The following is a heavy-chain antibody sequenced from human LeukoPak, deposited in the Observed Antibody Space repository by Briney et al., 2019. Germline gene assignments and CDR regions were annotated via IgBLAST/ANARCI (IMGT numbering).Heavy chain of an antibody. CDR2: IWYDGSNK. J-gene: IGHJ3*02. D-gene: IGHD3-22*01. CDR3: ARLESGHYYDSSGYYFDAFDI. Sequence: GGSLRLSCAASGFIFSSYGMHWVRQAPGKGLEWVAVIWYDGSNKYYADSVKGRFTISRDNSKNTLYLQVNSLRAEDTAVYYCARLESGHYYDSSGYYFDAFDIWGQGTMVTVSS. CDR1: GFIFSSYG. V-gene: IGHV3-33*01.